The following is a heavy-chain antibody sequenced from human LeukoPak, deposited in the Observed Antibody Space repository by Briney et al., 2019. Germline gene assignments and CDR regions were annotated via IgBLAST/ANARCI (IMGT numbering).Heavy chain of an antibody. CDR2: MNPNSGNT. V-gene: IGHV1-8*01. CDR3: AREVVPARNWFDP. D-gene: IGHD2-2*01. Sequence: GASVKVSCKASGYTFTSYDINWVRQATGQGLEWMGWMNPNSGNTGYAQKFQGRVTMTRNTSISTAYMELSSLRSEDTAVYYCAREVVPARNWFDPWGQGTLVTVSS. CDR1: GYTFTSYD. J-gene: IGHJ5*02.